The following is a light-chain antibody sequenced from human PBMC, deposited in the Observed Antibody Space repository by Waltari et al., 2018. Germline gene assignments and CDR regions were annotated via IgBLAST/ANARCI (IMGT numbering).Light chain of an antibody. CDR3: SSFSGTATEVI. CDR2: DVP. CDR1: RSAIGGYDF. J-gene: IGLJ2*01. V-gene: IGLV2-14*03. Sequence: QSALTQPASVSGPPGQSITISCIGTRSAIGGYDFVSWYQQHPDKVPKLLIHDVPNRPSGISDRFSGSKSGNTAALTISGLQAEDEADYYCSSFSGTATEVIFGGGTRLTVL.